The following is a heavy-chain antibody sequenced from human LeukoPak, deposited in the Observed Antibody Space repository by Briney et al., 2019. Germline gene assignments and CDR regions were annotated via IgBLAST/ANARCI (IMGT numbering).Heavy chain of an antibody. CDR3: ARIMLSWREFDC. D-gene: IGHD1-26*01. CDR1: GFTVSSNY. V-gene: IGHV3-53*01. Sequence: GGSLRLSCAASGFTVSSNYMSWVRQAPGKGLEWVSVIYSGGSTYYADSVKGRFTISRDNSKNTLYLQMNSLRAEDTAVYYCARIMLSWREFDCWGQGTLVTVSS. CDR2: IYSGGST. J-gene: IGHJ4*02.